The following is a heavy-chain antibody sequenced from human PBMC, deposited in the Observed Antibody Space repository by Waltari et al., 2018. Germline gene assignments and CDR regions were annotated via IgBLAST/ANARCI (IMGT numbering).Heavy chain of an antibody. V-gene: IGHV1-69*12. D-gene: IGHD3-22*01. CDR2: IIPIFGTA. CDR3: ARDAGRDDSSGYYYYHY. J-gene: IGHJ4*02. CDR1: GGTFSSYA. Sequence: QVQLVQSGAEVKKPGSSVKVSCKASGGTFSSYAISWVRQAPGQGLEWMGGIIPIFGTANYAQKFQGRVTITADESTSTAYMELSSLRSEDTAVYYCARDAGRDDSSGYYYYHYWGQGTLVTVSS.